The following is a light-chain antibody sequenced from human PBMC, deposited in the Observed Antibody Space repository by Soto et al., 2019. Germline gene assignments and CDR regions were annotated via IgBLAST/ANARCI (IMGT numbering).Light chain of an antibody. CDR3: SSYTRSSTPYV. J-gene: IGLJ1*01. CDR2: EVS. CDR1: SSDVGGYNY. Sequence: QSVLPPPASVSGSPGQSITISCTGTSSDVGGYNYVSWYQQHPGKAPKLMIYEVSNRPSGVSNRFSGSKSGNTASLTISGLQAEDEADYYCSSYTRSSTPYVFGTGTKV. V-gene: IGLV2-14*01.